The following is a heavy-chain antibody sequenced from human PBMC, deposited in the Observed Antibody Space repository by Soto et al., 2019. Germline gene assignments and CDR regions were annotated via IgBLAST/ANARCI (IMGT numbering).Heavy chain of an antibody. D-gene: IGHD1-20*01. CDR2: IHHSGRT. CDR3: ARGGTTVITRDAYDI. Sequence: SETLSLTCVVSGASISSSNWYIWVRQPPGKGLEWIGEIHHSGRTHYNPSLKSRVTISVDKSKNQFSLNLNSVTAADTALYYCARGGTTVITRDAYDIWGQGTMVTVSS. J-gene: IGHJ3*02. V-gene: IGHV4-4*02. CDR1: GASISSSNW.